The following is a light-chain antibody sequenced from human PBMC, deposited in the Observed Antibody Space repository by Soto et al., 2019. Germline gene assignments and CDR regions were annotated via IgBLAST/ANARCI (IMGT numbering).Light chain of an antibody. V-gene: IGKV4-1*01. CDR3: QQYYSSPPMYT. J-gene: IGKJ2*01. CDR2: WAS. Sequence: DIVMTQSPDSLAVSLGERATINCKSSQSVLDSSNNKNYLAWYQQKVGQPPKLLIYWASTRESGVPDRFSGSGSGTDFTLTINSLQAEDVAVYYCQQYYSSPPMYTFGQGTNLEIK. CDR1: QSVLDSSNNKNY.